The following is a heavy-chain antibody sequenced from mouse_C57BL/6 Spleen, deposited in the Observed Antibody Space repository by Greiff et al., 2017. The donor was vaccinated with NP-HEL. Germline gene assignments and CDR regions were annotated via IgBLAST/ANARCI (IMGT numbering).Heavy chain of an antibody. D-gene: IGHD2-12*01. Sequence: VQLKESGPELVKPGASVKISCKASGYAFSSSWMNWVKQRPGKGLEWIGRIYPGDGDTNYNGKFKGKATLTADKSSSTAYMQLSSLTSEDSAVDFCARTYYIAMDYWGQGTSVTVSS. V-gene: IGHV1-82*01. J-gene: IGHJ4*01. CDR3: ARTYYIAMDY. CDR2: IYPGDGDT. CDR1: GYAFSSSW.